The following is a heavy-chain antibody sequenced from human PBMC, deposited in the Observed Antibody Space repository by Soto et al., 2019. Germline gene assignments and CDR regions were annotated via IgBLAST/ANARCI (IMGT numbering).Heavy chain of an antibody. CDR2: IYYSGST. Sequence: SETLSLTCTVSGDSMSSSNWWNWVRQPPGKGLEWIGYIYYSGSTNYNPSLKSRVTISVDTSKNQFSLKLSSVTAADTAVYYCARHDYGDHDFDRYGMDVWGQGTAVTVSS. CDR1: GDSMSSSNW. J-gene: IGHJ6*02. V-gene: IGHV4-59*08. CDR3: ARHDYGDHDFDRYGMDV. D-gene: IGHD4-17*01.